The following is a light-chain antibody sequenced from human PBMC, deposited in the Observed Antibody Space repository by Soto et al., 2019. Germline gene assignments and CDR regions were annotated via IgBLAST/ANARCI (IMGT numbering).Light chain of an antibody. CDR2: EAF. V-gene: IGKV1-5*03. CDR3: QQSHSYPWT. Sequence: DIQMTQSPSTLSSSIGDRVTITCRASQTISSWLAWYQQKPGKAPKLLIYEAFNLESGVPSRFSGSGSGTEFTLTLFSLQPDDFATYYCQQSHSYPWTFGQGTKVAIK. J-gene: IGKJ1*01. CDR1: QTISSW.